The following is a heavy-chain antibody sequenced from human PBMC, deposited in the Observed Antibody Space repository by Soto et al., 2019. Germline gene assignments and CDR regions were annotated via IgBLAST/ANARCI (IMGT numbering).Heavy chain of an antibody. J-gene: IGHJ3*02. D-gene: IGHD3-9*01. V-gene: IGHV4-61*01. Sequence: SETLSLTCTVSGDSVSSGSYCWSWIRQPPGKGLEYIGYVYYSGTTNYNPSLKSRVTISVDTSKNQFSLKLSSVTAADTAVYYCAGTLGDRRYFDWFLSGHAFDIWGQGTMVTVSS. CDR3: AGTLGDRRYFDWFLSGHAFDI. CDR2: VYYSGTT. CDR1: GDSVSSGSYC.